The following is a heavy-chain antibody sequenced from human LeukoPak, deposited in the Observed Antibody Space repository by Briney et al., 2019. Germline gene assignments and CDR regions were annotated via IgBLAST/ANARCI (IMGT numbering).Heavy chain of an antibody. V-gene: IGHV2-5*01. Sequence: SGPTLVKPTQTLTLTCTFSGVSLSPSGVSVGWIRQPPGKALEWLALIYLNDDKRYRPSLKSRLTITKDTSKDQVVLTMTNMDPVDTATYFCAHSNQWERQFDYWGQGTLVTVSS. CDR2: IYLNDDK. CDR1: GVSLSPSGVS. CDR3: AHSNQWERQFDY. J-gene: IGHJ4*02. D-gene: IGHD1-26*01.